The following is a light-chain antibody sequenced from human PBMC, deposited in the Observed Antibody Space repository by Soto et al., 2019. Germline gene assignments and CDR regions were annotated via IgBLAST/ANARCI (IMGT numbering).Light chain of an antibody. CDR1: RSDRNTY. J-gene: IGKJ2*01. V-gene: IGKV3-20*01. CDR2: GAS. CDR3: QQYGASPPVYA. Sequence: EIVLTQSPGTLSLSPGERATLSCRTSRSDRNTYLAWYQQKPGQAPRLLFYGASRRATGIPDRFSGSGSGTDFTLTISRLEPEDFAVYYCQQYGASPPVYAFGQGTKLEMK.